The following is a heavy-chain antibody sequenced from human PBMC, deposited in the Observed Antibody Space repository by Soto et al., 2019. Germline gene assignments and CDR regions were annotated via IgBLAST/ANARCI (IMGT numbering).Heavy chain of an antibody. J-gene: IGHJ4*02. Sequence: VGSLRLSCASSGFSISSSAMSWVRQAPGKGLEWVSAISERGDTTHYADSVQGRFTISRDTSKNTLYLQIYTLRAEDTAVYYCAKDKPKTTAFDYWGRGTLVTVS. CDR1: GFSISSSA. CDR2: ISERGDTT. D-gene: IGHD1-1*01. V-gene: IGHV3-23*01. CDR3: AKDKPKTTAFDY.